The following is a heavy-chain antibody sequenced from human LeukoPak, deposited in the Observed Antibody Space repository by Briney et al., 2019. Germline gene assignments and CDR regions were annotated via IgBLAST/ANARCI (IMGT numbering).Heavy chain of an antibody. J-gene: IGHJ4*02. D-gene: IGHD3-22*01. Sequence: GGSLRLSCAASGFTLSSYSMNWVRQAPGKGLEWVSYISSSSSTIYYADSVKGRFTISRDTSKNTVYLQMNSLRPEDTALYYCAKDRVLWYDSSGYYSPDFWGQGTLVTVSS. V-gene: IGHV3-48*01. CDR1: GFTLSSYS. CDR2: ISSSSSTI. CDR3: AKDRVLWYDSSGYYSPDF.